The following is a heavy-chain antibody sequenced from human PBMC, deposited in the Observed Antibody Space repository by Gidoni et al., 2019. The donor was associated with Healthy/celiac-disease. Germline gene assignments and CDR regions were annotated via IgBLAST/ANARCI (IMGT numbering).Heavy chain of an antibody. CDR1: GFTFSSYA. CDR2: ISGSGGST. V-gene: IGHV3-23*01. D-gene: IGHD3-22*01. J-gene: IGHJ4*02. Sequence: EVQLLESGGGLVQPGGSLRLSCAAPGFTFSSYAMSWVRQAPGKGLEWVSAISGSGGSTYYADSVKGRFTISRDNSKNTLYLQMNSLRAEDTAVYYCASPPEEYYYGSSGYYYGDYWGQGTLVTVSS. CDR3: ASPPEEYYYGSSGYYYGDY.